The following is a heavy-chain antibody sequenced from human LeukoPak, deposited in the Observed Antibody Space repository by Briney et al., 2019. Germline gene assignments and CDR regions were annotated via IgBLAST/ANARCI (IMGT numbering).Heavy chain of an antibody. J-gene: IGHJ4*02. D-gene: IGHD3-22*01. CDR2: IYHSGST. Sequence: SETLSLTCAVSGCSISSGYYWGWIRQPPGKALEWIGSIYHSGSTYYNPSLKSRVTISVDTSKNQFSLKLSSVTAADTAVYYCALIGVITTIDYWGQGTLVTVSS. CDR1: GCSISSGYY. CDR3: ALIGVITTIDY. V-gene: IGHV4-38-2*01.